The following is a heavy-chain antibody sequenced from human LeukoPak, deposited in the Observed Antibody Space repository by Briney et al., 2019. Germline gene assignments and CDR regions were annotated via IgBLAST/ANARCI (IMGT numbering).Heavy chain of an antibody. J-gene: IGHJ4*02. V-gene: IGHV1-2*02. CDR1: GYAFTGYF. CDR3: AKVGGLNSGTYGDF. D-gene: IGHD3-10*01. Sequence: ASVKVSCKASGYAFTGYFIHWVRQAPGQGFEWMGWINPHSGDTDYSQNFQGRVTITRDTSTSTAYMEMSRLRPDDTAVFYCAKVGGLNSGTYGDFWGQGTLVTVSS. CDR2: INPHSGDT.